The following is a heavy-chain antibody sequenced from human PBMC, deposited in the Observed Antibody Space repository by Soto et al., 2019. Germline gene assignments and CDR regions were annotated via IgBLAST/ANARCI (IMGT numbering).Heavy chain of an antibody. V-gene: IGHV3-23*01. J-gene: IGHJ3*02. CDR2: ISGSGGST. D-gene: IGHD5-18*01. Sequence: GGSLRLSCAASGFTFSSYAMSWVRQAPGKGLEWVSAISGSGGSTYYADSVKGRFTISRDNSKNTLYLQMNSLRAEHPAVYYCAKDLTGSCGYSYGYFAFDIWGQGTMVTVSS. CDR3: AKDLTGSCGYSYGYFAFDI. CDR1: GFTFSSYA.